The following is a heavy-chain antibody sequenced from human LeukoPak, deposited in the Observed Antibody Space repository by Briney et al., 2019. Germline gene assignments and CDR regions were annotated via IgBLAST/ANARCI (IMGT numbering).Heavy chain of an antibody. CDR2: IHPNTGGT. Sequence: ASVKVSCKASGYTFTGHYIHWVRQAPGQGLEWMGWIHPNTGGTKYAQKFQGRVTMTTDTSMSTAYMELSRLTSDDTAVYYCARAGGRSWFDPWGQGTLVTVSS. J-gene: IGHJ5*02. CDR3: ARAGGRSWFDP. CDR1: GYTFTGHY. V-gene: IGHV1-2*02.